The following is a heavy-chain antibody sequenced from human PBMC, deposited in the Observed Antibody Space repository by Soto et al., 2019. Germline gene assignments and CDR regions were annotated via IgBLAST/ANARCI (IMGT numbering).Heavy chain of an antibody. D-gene: IGHD5-18*01. J-gene: IGHJ5*02. V-gene: IGHV4-39*01. Sequence: QLQLQESGPGLVKPSETLSLTCTVSGGSISSSSYYWGWIRQPPGKGLEWIGSIYYSGSTYYNPSLKSRVTISVDTSKNQFSLKLSSVTAADTAVYYCARHHWRVWIQLWANWFDPWGQGTLVTVSS. CDR1: GGSISSSSYY. CDR2: IYYSGST. CDR3: ARHHWRVWIQLWANWFDP.